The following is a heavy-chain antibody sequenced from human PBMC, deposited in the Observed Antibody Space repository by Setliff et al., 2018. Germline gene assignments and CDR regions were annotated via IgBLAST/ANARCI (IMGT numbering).Heavy chain of an antibody. CDR1: GGSISSSSYY. CDR3: VRQGLDTGRTRWWFDP. D-gene: IGHD5-18*01. CDR2: IYYSGST. V-gene: IGHV4-39*01. J-gene: IGHJ5*02. Sequence: PSETLSLTCTVSGGSISSSSYYWGWIRRPPGKGLEYIGSIYYSGSTYYNASLKSRVTISVDTSKNQFSLKLSSVTAADTAVYYRVRQGLDTGRTRWWFDPWGQGTLVTVSS.